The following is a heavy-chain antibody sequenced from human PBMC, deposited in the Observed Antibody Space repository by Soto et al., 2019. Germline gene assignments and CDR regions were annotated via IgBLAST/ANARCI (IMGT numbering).Heavy chain of an antibody. CDR1: GGSISSYY. V-gene: IGHV4-59*01. Sequence: SETLSLTCTVSGGSISSYYWSWIRQPPGKGLEWIGYIYYSGSTNYNPSLKSRVTISVDTSKNQFSLKLSSVTAADTAVYYCARVDYDFWSGSLVYWGQGTLVTVSS. J-gene: IGHJ4*02. CDR2: IYYSGST. D-gene: IGHD3-3*01. CDR3: ARVDYDFWSGSLVY.